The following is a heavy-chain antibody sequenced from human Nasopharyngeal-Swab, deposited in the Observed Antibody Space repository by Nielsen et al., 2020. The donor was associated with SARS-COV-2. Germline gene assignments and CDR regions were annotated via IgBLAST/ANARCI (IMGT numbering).Heavy chain of an antibody. Sequence: WIRQPPGKGLEWIGYIYYSGSTNYNPSLKSRVTISVDTSKNQFSLKLSSVTAADTAVYYCARGGAEYYDFWSGYYVFDYWGQGTLVTSPQ. V-gene: IGHV4-59*01. CDR2: IYYSGST. D-gene: IGHD3-3*01. J-gene: IGHJ4*02. CDR3: ARGGAEYYDFWSGYYVFDY.